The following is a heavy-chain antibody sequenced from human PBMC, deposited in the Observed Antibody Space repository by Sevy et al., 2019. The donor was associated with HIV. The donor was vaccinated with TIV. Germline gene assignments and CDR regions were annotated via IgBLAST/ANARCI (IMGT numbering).Heavy chain of an antibody. V-gene: IGHV3-23*01. CDR3: AKMEGQLVSEYYFDY. J-gene: IGHJ4*02. CDR2: LFGGGHGA. Sequence: GGSLRLSCAASGFTFSTYAMSWVRQAPGKGLEWVSSLFGGGHGANYADSVKGRFIISRDNSRNTLSLQLNSLRAEDAAVYSCAKMEGQLVSEYYFDYWGQGILVTVSS. CDR1: GFTFSTYA. D-gene: IGHD6-13*01.